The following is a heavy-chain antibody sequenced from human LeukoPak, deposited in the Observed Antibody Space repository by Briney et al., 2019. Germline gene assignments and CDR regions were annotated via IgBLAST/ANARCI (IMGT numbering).Heavy chain of an antibody. CDR3: ARSDYYFDY. V-gene: IGHV3-74*01. D-gene: IGHD4/OR15-4a*01. CDR2: INSDGSRI. J-gene: IGHJ4*02. Sequence: GGSLRLSCAASGFTFSSYWMHGVRQAPGKGLVWVSRINSDGSRIRYADSVKGRFTISRDNAKNTLYLQMNSLRAEDTAVYYCARSDYYFDYWGQGTLVTVSS. CDR1: GFTFSSYW.